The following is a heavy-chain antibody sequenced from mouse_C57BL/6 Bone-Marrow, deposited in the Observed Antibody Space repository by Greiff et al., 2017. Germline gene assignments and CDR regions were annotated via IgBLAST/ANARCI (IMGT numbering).Heavy chain of an antibody. Sequence: QLQQSGAELVRPGASVKLSCKASGYTFTDYYINWVKQRPGQGLEWIARIYPGSGNTYYNEKFKGKATLTAEKSSSTAYMQLSSLTSEDSAVYFCARAGLGHYFDYWGQGTTLTVSS. CDR2: IYPGSGNT. J-gene: IGHJ2*01. CDR3: ARAGLGHYFDY. D-gene: IGHD2-4*01. CDR1: GYTFTDYY. V-gene: IGHV1-76*01.